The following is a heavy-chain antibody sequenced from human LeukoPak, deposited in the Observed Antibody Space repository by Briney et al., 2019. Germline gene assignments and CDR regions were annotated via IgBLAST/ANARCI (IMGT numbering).Heavy chain of an antibody. Sequence: GASVKVSCKASGYTFTSYDINWVRQATGQGLEWMGWMNPNSGNTGYAQKFQGRVTMTRNTSISTAYMELSSLRSEDTAVYYCASSPRNYYGSGSYYREYYFDYWGQGTLVTVSS. CDR3: ASSPRNYYGSGSYYREYYFDY. CDR1: GYTFTSYD. V-gene: IGHV1-8*01. CDR2: MNPNSGNT. D-gene: IGHD3-10*01. J-gene: IGHJ4*02.